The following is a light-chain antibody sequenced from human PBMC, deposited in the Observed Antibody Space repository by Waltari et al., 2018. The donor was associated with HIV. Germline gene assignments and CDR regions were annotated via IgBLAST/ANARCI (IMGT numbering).Light chain of an antibody. J-gene: IGLJ2*01. CDR1: SSNIGAGYD. Sequence: QSVLTQPPSVSGAPGQRVTISCTGSSSNIGAGYDVHWYQQLPGTAPPLLIYGTKNRPSGVPDRFSGSKAGTAASLAITGLQAEDEAEYYCQSYDSSLSGWVVFGGGTKVTVL. CDR3: QSYDSSLSGWVV. V-gene: IGLV1-40*01. CDR2: GTK.